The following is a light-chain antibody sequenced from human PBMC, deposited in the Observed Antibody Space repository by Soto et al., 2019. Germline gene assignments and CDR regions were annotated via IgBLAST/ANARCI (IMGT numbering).Light chain of an antibody. CDR2: EVS. CDR3: SSYTSSSTSRV. V-gene: IGLV2-14*01. CDR1: SSDVGGYNY. Sequence: QSALTQPASVSGSPGQSITISCTGTSSDVGGYNYVSWYQQHPGKAPKLMIYEVSNRPSGVSNRFSGSKSGNTASLTISGLQAEDEADYYCSSYTSSSTSRVFGGGTKATVL. J-gene: IGLJ2*01.